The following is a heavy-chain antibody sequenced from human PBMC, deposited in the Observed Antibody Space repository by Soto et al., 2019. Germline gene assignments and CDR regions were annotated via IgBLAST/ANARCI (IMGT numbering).Heavy chain of an antibody. Sequence: GGSLSLSCAASGFTFSSYWMSWVRQAPGKGLEWVANIKQDGSEKYYVDSVKGRFTISRDNAKNSLYLQMNSLRAEDTAVDYWARDNPLSGMGVVPAATAGGYDYWGQGTLVTVSS. CDR2: IKQDGSEK. CDR1: GFTFSSYW. CDR3: ARDNPLSGMGVVPAATAGGYDY. J-gene: IGHJ4*02. D-gene: IGHD2-2*01. V-gene: IGHV3-7*03.